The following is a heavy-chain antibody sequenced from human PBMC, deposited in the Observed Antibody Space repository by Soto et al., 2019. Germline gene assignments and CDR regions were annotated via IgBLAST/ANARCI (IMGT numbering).Heavy chain of an antibody. D-gene: IGHD5-12*01. V-gene: IGHV3-7*01. CDR3: ASLGWVGSGYDR. CDR1: GFTFSSYC. J-gene: IGHJ4*02. Sequence: EVQLVESGGGLVQPGGSLRLSCAASGFTFSSYCMSWVRQAPGKGLEWVANIKQDGSEKYYVDSVKGRFTISRDNAKNSLYLQMNSLRAEDTAVYYCASLGWVGSGYDRWGQGTLVTVSS. CDR2: IKQDGSEK.